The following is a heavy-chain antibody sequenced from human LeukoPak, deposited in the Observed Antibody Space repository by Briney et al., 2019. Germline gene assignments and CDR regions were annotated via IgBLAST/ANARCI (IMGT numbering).Heavy chain of an antibody. D-gene: IGHD1-26*01. CDR3: ASRIVGTPDYFDY. CDR1: GFTFSTYC. J-gene: IGHJ4*02. Sequence: GGSLRLSCAASGFTFSTYCMSWVRQAPGKGLEWVANIMQDGNDKYYVDSVRGRFTISRDNAKNSLYLQLNSLRVEDTAVYYCASRIVGTPDYFDYWGQGTLVTVSS. V-gene: IGHV3-7*01. CDR2: IMQDGNDK.